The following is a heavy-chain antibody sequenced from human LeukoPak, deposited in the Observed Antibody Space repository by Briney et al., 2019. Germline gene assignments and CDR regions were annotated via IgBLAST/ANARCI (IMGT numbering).Heavy chain of an antibody. J-gene: IGHJ4*02. Sequence: GGSLRLSCAASGFTFSSYAMSWVRQAPGKGLERVSAISGSGGSTYYADSVKGRFTISRDNSKNTLYLQMNSLRAEDTAVYYCAKESYGDYDADYFDYWGQGTLVTVSS. D-gene: IGHD4-17*01. CDR2: ISGSGGST. V-gene: IGHV3-23*01. CDR1: GFTFSSYA. CDR3: AKESYGDYDADYFDY.